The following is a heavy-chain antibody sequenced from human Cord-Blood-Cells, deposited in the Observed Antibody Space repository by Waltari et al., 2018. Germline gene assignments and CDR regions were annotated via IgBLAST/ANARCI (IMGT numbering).Heavy chain of an antibody. J-gene: IGHJ5*02. D-gene: IGHD6-19*01. V-gene: IGHV1-3*01. CDR3: ARAPPYSSGWYWFDP. Sequence: QVQLVQSGAEVKKPGASVKVSCKASGYTFTSYAMHWVRQAPGQRLEWMGWINAGNGNTKYSQKFQGRVTITMDTSASTAYMELSSLRSEDTAVYYCARAPPYSSGWYWFDPWGQGTLVTVSS. CDR1: GYTFTSYA. CDR2: INAGNGNT.